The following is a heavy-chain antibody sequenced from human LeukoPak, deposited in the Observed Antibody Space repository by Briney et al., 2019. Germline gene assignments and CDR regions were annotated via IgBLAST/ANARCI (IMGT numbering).Heavy chain of an antibody. V-gene: IGHV4-39*01. J-gene: IGHJ6*02. CDR3: ARRPVVPAVHHYYYGMDV. CDR2: IYYSGST. CDR1: GGSISSSSYY. D-gene: IGHD2-2*01. Sequence: SETLSLTCTVSGGSISSSSYYWGWIRQPPGKGLEWIGSIYYSGSTYYNPSLKSRVTISVDTSKNQFSLKLSSVTAADTAVYYCARRPVVPAVHHYYYGMDVWGQGTTVTVSS.